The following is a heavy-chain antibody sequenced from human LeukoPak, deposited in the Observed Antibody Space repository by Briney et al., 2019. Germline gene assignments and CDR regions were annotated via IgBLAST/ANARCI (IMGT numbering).Heavy chain of an antibody. Sequence: GGSLRLSCAASGFTFSSYAMHWVRQAPGKGLEWVAVISYDGSNKYYADSVKGRFTISRDNSKNTLYLQMNSLRAEDTAVYYCASIVSYWGQGTLVTVSS. V-gene: IGHV3-30*04. J-gene: IGHJ4*02. D-gene: IGHD1-26*01. CDR3: ASIVSY. CDR2: ISYDGSNK. CDR1: GFTFSSYA.